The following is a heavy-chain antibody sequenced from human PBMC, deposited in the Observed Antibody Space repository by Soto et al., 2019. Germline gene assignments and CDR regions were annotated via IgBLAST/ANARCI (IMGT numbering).Heavy chain of an antibody. CDR2: ISTDNGNT. J-gene: IGHJ4*02. Sequence: ASVKVSCKASGYTFTNSGISWVQQAPGQGLEWMGWISTDNGNTNYAQHLQGRVSMTTDTSTSTAYMDLRSLRSDDTAVYYCARVDTAMVTASYWGQGTLVTVSS. CDR3: ARVDTAMVTASY. CDR1: GYTFTNSG. D-gene: IGHD5-18*01. V-gene: IGHV1-18*01.